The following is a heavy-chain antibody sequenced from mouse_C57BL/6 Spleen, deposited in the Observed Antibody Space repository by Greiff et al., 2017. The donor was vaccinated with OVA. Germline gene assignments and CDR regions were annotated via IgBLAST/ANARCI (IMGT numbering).Heavy chain of an antibody. CDR1: GFTFSSYG. V-gene: IGHV5-6*02. CDR3: ARRNWDEGYFDY. J-gene: IGHJ2*01. D-gene: IGHD4-1*01. Sequence: EVMLVESGGDLVKPGGSLKLSCAASGFTFSSYGMSWVRQTPDKRLEWVATISSGGSYTYYPDSVKGRFTISRDNAKNTLYLQMSSLKSEDTAMYYCARRNWDEGYFDYWGQGTTLTVSS. CDR2: ISSGGSYT.